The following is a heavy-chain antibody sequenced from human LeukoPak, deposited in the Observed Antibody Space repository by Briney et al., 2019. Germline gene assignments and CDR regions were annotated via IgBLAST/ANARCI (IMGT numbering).Heavy chain of an antibody. D-gene: IGHD5-18*01. CDR3: ARDSDSYGYGGFDY. Sequence: PLETLSLTCTVSGGSISSGDRYWSWLRQSPGKGLEWVGYIYSTGNTYYNPSLKSRVIISVDTSKNQFSLELNSVTAADTAVYYCARDSDSYGYGGFDYWGQGILVTVSS. CDR1: GGSISSGDRY. V-gene: IGHV4-30-4*01. CDR2: IYSTGNT. J-gene: IGHJ4*02.